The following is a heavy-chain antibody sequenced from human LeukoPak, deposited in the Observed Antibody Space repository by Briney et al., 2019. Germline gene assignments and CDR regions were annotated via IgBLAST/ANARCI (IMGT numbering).Heavy chain of an antibody. Sequence: SETLSLTCTVSGGSISSYYWSWIRQPAGKGLEWIGRIYTSGSTNYNPSLKSRVTISVDTSKNQFSLKLSSVTAADTAVYYCARVSRNYDFWSGYYSAPVYYMDVWGKGTTVTVSS. V-gene: IGHV4-4*07. CDR1: GGSISSYY. CDR3: ARVSRNYDFWSGYYSAPVYYMDV. CDR2: IYTSGST. J-gene: IGHJ6*03. D-gene: IGHD3-3*01.